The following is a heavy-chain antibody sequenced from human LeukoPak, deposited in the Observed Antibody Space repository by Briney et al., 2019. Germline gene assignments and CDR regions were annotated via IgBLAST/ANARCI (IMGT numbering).Heavy chain of an antibody. CDR1: GGSISSYY. CDR3: ARDIVYGDYRDAFDI. D-gene: IGHD4-17*01. V-gene: IGHV4-59*01. CDR2: IYYSGST. J-gene: IGHJ3*02. Sequence: SETLSLTCTVSGGSISSYYWSWIRQPPGKGLEWIGYIYYSGSTNYNPSLKSRVTISVDTSKNQFSLKLSCVIAVDTAVYYCARDIVYGDYRDAFDIWGQGTMVTVSS.